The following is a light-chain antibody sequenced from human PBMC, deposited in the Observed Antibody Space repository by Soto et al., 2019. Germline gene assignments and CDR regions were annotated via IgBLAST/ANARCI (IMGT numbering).Light chain of an antibody. Sequence: EIVMTQSPATLSVSPGARDPLSCRARQSVSSNLAWYQQKPGQAPRLLIYGASTRATGIPARFTGSGSGTEFTLTISSLQSEDFAVYYCQQYNNWPLTFGGGTKVDI. CDR3: QQYNNWPLT. CDR1: QSVSSN. J-gene: IGKJ4*01. CDR2: GAS. V-gene: IGKV3-15*01.